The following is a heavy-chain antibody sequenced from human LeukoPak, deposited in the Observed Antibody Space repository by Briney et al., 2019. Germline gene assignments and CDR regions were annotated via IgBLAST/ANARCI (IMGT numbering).Heavy chain of an antibody. CDR1: GFTFSSYA. CDR3: AKDMPLGIREYIVVVPAVHYFDY. V-gene: IGHV3-23*01. J-gene: IGHJ4*02. D-gene: IGHD2-2*01. CDR2: ISGSGGST. Sequence: GGSLRLSCAASGFTFSSYAMSWVRQAPGKGLEWVSAISGSGGSTYYADSVKGRFTISRDNSKNTLYLQMNSLRAEDTAVYYCAKDMPLGIREYIVVVPAVHYFDYWGQGTLVTVSS.